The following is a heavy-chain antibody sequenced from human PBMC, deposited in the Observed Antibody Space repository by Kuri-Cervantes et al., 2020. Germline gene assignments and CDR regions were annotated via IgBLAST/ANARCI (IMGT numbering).Heavy chain of an antibody. J-gene: IGHJ6*03. Sequence: SVKVSCKASGYTFTNYAISWVRQAPGQGLEWMGGIILIFGTANYAQKFQGRVTITADKSTSTAYMELSSLRSEDTAVYYCARDVRYYDSYYMDVWGKGTTVTVSS. CDR3: ARDVRYYDSYYMDV. CDR1: GYTFTNYA. CDR2: IILIFGTA. V-gene: IGHV1-69*06. D-gene: IGHD3-22*01.